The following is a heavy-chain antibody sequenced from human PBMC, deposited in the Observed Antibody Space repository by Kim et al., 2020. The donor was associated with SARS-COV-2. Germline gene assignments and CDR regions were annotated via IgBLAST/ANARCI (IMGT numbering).Heavy chain of an antibody. CDR2: ISGSASNI. D-gene: IGHD2-21*02. J-gene: IGHJ1*01. CDR1: GFTFSSYG. CDR3: AKGCGDDCHRNFQH. Sequence: GGSLRLSCVGSGFTFSSYGMTWVRQAPGKGLEWVSSISGSASNINYADSVKGRFTISRDNSANTVYLQMNSLRVEDTAIYFCAKGCGDDCHRNFQHWGQGTQVTVSS. V-gene: IGHV3-23*01.